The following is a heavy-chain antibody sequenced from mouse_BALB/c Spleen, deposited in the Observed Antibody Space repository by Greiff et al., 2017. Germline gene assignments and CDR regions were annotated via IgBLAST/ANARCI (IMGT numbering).Heavy chain of an antibody. J-gene: IGHJ1*01. V-gene: IGHV5-4*02. CDR3: ARSGYYDYRGYFDV. D-gene: IGHD2-4*01. Sequence: EVKLVESGGGLVKPGGSLKLSCAASGFTFSDYYMYWVRQTPEKRLEWVATISDGGSYTYYPDSVKGRFTISRDNAKNNLYLQMSSLKSEDTAMYYCARSGYYDYRGYFDVWGAGTTVTVSS. CDR2: ISDGGSYT. CDR1: GFTFSDYY.